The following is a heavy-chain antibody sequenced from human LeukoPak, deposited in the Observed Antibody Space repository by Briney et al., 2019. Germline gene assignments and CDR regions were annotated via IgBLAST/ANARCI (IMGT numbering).Heavy chain of an antibody. CDR2: ISNSGDSI. J-gene: IGHJ4*02. Sequence: GGSLRLSCEASGFTFHDSYMTWIRQAPGKGLEWVSFISNSGDSIYYADSVKGRFITSRDNAKSSLYLQMNSLRAEDTALYYCGRGHWGLDYWGQGALATVSS. D-gene: IGHD7-27*01. CDR1: GFTFHDSY. CDR3: GRGHWGLDY. V-gene: IGHV3-11*04.